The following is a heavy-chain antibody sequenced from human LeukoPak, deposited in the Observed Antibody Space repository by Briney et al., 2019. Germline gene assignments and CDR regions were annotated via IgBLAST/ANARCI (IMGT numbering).Heavy chain of an antibody. D-gene: IGHD6-19*01. Sequence: SETLSLTCTVSGGSISSSSYYWSWIRQPPGKGLEWIGEINHSGSTNYNPSLKSRVTISVDTSKNQFSLKLSSVTAADTAVYYCARLLRSGGVSIAVAGSPHQGFDYWGQGTLVTVSS. V-gene: IGHV4-39*07. CDR3: ARLLRSGGVSIAVAGSPHQGFDY. CDR1: GGSISSSSYY. J-gene: IGHJ4*02. CDR2: INHSGST.